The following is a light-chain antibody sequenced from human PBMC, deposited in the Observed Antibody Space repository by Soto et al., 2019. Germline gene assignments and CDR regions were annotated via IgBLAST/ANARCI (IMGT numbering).Light chain of an antibody. CDR2: AAS. CDR3: QKYKSSPWT. V-gene: IGKV1-27*01. CDR1: QGISNY. Sequence: DIQMTQSQSSLSASVGDRVTITCRASQGISNYLAWYQQKPGKVPRLLIFAASTLQSGAPSRFRGAGSETDFTLTINGLQPEDVATYYCQKYKSSPWTFGQGTKVDIK. J-gene: IGKJ1*01.